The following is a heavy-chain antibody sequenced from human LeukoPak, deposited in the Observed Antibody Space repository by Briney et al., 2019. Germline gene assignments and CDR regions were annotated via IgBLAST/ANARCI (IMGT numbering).Heavy chain of an antibody. CDR1: GFTFSDYY. CDR2: ISSSSSTI. Sequence: GGSLRLSCAASGFTFSDYYMSWIRQAPGKGLEWVSYISSSSSTIYYADSVKGRFTISRDNAKNSLYLQMNSLRDEDTAVYYCARDSQWELLAVHDAFDIWGQGTMVTVSS. D-gene: IGHD1-26*01. CDR3: ARDSQWELLAVHDAFDI. V-gene: IGHV3-11*04. J-gene: IGHJ3*02.